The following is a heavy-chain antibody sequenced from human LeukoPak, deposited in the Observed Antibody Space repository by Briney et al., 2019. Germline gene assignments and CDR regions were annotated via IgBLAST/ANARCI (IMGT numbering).Heavy chain of an antibody. J-gene: IGHJ5*02. Sequence: GGSLRLSCAASGFTFSSYAMHWVRQAPGKGLEWVAVTSYDGSNKYYADSVKGRFSISRDDSKNTLHLQMNSLRAEDTAVYYCARGSYYTSGSYFSPGFDPWGQGTLVTVSS. CDR1: GFTFSSYA. CDR2: TSYDGSNK. D-gene: IGHD3-10*01. CDR3: ARGSYYTSGSYFSPGFDP. V-gene: IGHV3-30*04.